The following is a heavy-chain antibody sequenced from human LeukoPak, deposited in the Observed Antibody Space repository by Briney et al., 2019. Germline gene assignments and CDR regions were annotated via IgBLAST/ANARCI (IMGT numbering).Heavy chain of an antibody. CDR2: LTTGGAGT. Sequence: GGSLRLSCAASGFTFSSFALSWVRQAPGKGLEWVSALTTGGAGTYYADSVKGRFTISRDISKNTLYLQMNSLRAEDTALYYCAKSLSSSWYGSIGYWGQGTLVTVSS. CDR3: AKSLSSSWYGSIGY. V-gene: IGHV3-23*01. J-gene: IGHJ4*02. CDR1: GFTFSSFA. D-gene: IGHD6-13*01.